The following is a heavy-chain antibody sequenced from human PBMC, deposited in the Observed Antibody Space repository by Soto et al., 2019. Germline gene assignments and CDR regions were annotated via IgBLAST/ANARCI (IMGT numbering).Heavy chain of an antibody. CDR2: ISSSSSYI. CDR1: GFTFSSYS. V-gene: IGHV3-21*01. Sequence: GGSLRLSCAASGFTFSSYSMNWVRQAPGKGLEWVSSISSSSSYIYYADSVKGRFTISRDNAKNSLYLQMNSLRAEDTAVYYCARVRNWDDDAFDIWGQGTMVTVSS. J-gene: IGHJ3*02. D-gene: IGHD1-20*01. CDR3: ARVRNWDDDAFDI.